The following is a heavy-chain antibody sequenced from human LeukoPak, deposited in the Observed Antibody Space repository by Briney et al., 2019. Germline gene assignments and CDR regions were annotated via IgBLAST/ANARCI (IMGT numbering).Heavy chain of an antibody. D-gene: IGHD6-25*01. CDR1: GGSISRYY. CDR3: ARQKREVDAFDI. CDR2: IYYSGST. J-gene: IGHJ3*02. V-gene: IGHV4-59*08. Sequence: SETLSLTCTVSGGSISRYYWSWIRQPPGKGLEWIGYIYYSGSTNYNPSLKSRVTISVDTSKNQFSLKLSSVTAADTAVYYCARQKREVDAFDIWGQGTMVTVSS.